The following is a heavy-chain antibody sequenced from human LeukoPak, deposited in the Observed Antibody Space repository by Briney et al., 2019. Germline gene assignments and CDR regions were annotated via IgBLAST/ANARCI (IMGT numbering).Heavy chain of an antibody. Sequence: PSETLSLTCTVSGGSISSSSYYWGGIRQPPGKGLEWIGSIYYSGSTYYYPSLKSRVTISVDTSKNQFSLKLSSVTAADTAVSYCASPGSSSGYWGQGTLVTVSS. CDR3: ASPGSSSGY. V-gene: IGHV4-39*01. D-gene: IGHD6-6*01. CDR1: GGSISSSSYY. CDR2: IYYSGST. J-gene: IGHJ4*02.